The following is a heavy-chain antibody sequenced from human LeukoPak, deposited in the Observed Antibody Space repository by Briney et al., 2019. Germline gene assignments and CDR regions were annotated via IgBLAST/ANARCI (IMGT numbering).Heavy chain of an antibody. D-gene: IGHD3-16*01. J-gene: IGHJ4*02. Sequence: GGSLRLSCAASGFTFSSYGMHWVRQAPGKGLEWVAVISYDGSNKYYADSVKGRFTISRDNSKNTLYLQMNSLRAEDTAVYYCANIGAWGSYAFDYWGQGTLVTVSS. CDR1: GFTFSSYG. CDR3: ANIGAWGSYAFDY. V-gene: IGHV3-30*18. CDR2: ISYDGSNK.